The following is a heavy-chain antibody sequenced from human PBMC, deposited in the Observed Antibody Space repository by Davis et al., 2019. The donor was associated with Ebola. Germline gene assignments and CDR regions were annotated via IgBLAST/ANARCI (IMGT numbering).Heavy chain of an antibody. CDR1: GFVFSNSP. CDR3: AGGESGWDASDI. Sequence: GGSLRLSCAVSGFVFSNSPMSWVRQTPGKGLEWVSAISGSGGTTYYADSVKGRFTISRDNAKNSLSLQMDTLRAEDTAVYYCAGGESGWDASDIWGRGTMVTVSS. D-gene: IGHD6-19*01. V-gene: IGHV3-23*01. J-gene: IGHJ3*02. CDR2: ISGSGGTT.